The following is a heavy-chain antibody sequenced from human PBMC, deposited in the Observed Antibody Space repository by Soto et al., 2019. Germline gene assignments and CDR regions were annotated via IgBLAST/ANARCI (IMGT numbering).Heavy chain of an antibody. CDR1: GFTFSTYG. J-gene: IGHJ4*02. D-gene: IGHD2-2*01. CDR2: ISASSNYK. Sequence: GGSLRLSCAASGFTFSTYGMNWVRQAPGKGLEWVSFISASSNYKYYADSVRGRFTISRDNARNSLYLQMNTLSAEDTAVYYCARGRRSCNSVSCHGGVDYWGQGTLVTVSS. V-gene: IGHV3-21*01. CDR3: ARGRRSCNSVSCHGGVDY.